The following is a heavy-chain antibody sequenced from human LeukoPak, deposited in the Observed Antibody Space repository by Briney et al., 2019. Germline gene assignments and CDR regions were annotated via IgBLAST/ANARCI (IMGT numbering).Heavy chain of an antibody. CDR3: ATVYVFNAIVAA. V-gene: IGHV4-61*01. Sequence: SETLSLTCTVSGGSVSSGSYYWSWIRQPPGTGLEWIGCIYHSGSTSDNPSLKSRVTISVDTSKNQFSLKLSSVTAADTAVYYCATVYVFNAIVAAWGQGTLVTVSS. J-gene: IGHJ1*01. D-gene: IGHD2-15*01. CDR1: GGSVSSGSYY. CDR2: IYHSGST.